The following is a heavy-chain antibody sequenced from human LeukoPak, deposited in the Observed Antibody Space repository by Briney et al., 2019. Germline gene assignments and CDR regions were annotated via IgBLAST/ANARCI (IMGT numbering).Heavy chain of an antibody. Sequence: SETLSPTCTVSGGSISSYSRSWIRQPPGKGLGWTGYIYYSGSTNYNPSLKSRVTISVDTSKNQFSLKLSSVTAADTAVYYCARDDGDTVDYWGQGTLAPFPS. D-gene: IGHD4-17*01. CDR2: IYYSGST. CDR1: GGSISSYS. J-gene: IGHJ4*02. CDR3: ARDDGDTVDY. V-gene: IGHV4-59*01.